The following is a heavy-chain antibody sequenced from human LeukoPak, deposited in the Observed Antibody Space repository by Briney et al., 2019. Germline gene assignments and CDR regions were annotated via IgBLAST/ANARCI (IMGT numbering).Heavy chain of an antibody. Sequence: SETLSLTCTVSGYSISSGYYWGWIRHPPGKGQEWIGSLYHSGSTYYNPSLKSRVTISVDTSKNQFSLKLSSVTAADTAVYYCATSLNNILRTFDIWGQGTMVTVSS. CDR2: LYHSGST. J-gene: IGHJ3*02. CDR3: ATSLNNILRTFDI. D-gene: IGHD3-9*01. V-gene: IGHV4-38-2*02. CDR1: GYSISSGYY.